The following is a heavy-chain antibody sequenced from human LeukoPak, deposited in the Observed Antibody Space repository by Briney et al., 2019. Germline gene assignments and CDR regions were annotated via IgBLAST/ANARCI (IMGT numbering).Heavy chain of an antibody. Sequence: SETLSLTCTVSGGSISSYYWNWIRQPPGKGLEWIGYIYYSGSTNYNPSLKSRVTISVDTSKNQFSLKLSSVTAADTAVYYCARGLQTYYYDSSGYYSDYWGQGTLVTVSS. V-gene: IGHV4-59*08. CDR3: ARGLQTYYYDSSGYYSDY. J-gene: IGHJ4*02. CDR2: IYYSGST. CDR1: GGSISSYY. D-gene: IGHD3-22*01.